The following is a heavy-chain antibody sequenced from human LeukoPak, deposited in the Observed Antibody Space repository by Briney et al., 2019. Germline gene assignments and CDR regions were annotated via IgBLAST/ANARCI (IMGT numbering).Heavy chain of an antibody. CDR2: IYYSGST. CDR3: ARHQTHNWNPPAGYFQH. J-gene: IGHJ1*01. D-gene: IGHD1-20*01. CDR1: GGSISSSSYY. V-gene: IGHV4-39*01. Sequence: PSETLSLTCTVSGGSISSSSYYWGWIRQPPGKGLEWIGSIYYSGSTYYNPSLKSRVTISVDTSKNQFSLKLSSVTAADTAVYYCARHQTHNWNPPAGYFQHWGQGTLVTVSS.